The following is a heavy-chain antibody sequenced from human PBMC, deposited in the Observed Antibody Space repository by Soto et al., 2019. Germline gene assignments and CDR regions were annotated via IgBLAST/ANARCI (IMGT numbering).Heavy chain of an antibody. Sequence: GASVKVSCKASGGTFSSYAISWVRQAPGQGLEWMGGIIPIFGTANYAQKFQGRVTITADESTSTAYMELSSLRSEDTAVYYCARELSPLGVVTAAIGLLGHWRRGPLATVS. J-gene: IGHJ4*02. CDR1: GGTFSSYA. CDR2: IIPIFGTA. CDR3: ARELSPLGVVTAAIGLLGH. V-gene: IGHV1-69*13. D-gene: IGHD2-2*02.